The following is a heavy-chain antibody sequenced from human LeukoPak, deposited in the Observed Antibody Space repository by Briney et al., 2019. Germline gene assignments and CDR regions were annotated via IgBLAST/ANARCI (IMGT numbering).Heavy chain of an antibody. CDR2: IHHSGGT. D-gene: IGHD7-27*01. CDR1: GGPFSDYY. Sequence: SETLSLTRAVYGGPFSDYYWSWIHQPPGKGLEWIGEIHHSGGTNYNPSLKSRVTISVDTSKNQFSLNLSSVTAADTAVYYCARGGLTGDRWSFDLWGRGTLVTVSS. J-gene: IGHJ2*01. V-gene: IGHV4-34*01. CDR3: ARGGLTGDRWSFDL.